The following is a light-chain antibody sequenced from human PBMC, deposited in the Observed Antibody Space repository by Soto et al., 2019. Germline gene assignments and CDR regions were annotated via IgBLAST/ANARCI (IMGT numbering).Light chain of an antibody. J-gene: IGLJ2*01. CDR2: NTN. CDR1: SGSVSTSYY. CDR3: VLYMGSGIWA. V-gene: IGLV8-61*01. Sequence: QTVVTQEPSFSVSPGGTVTLTCGLSSGSVSTSYYPNWYQQTPGQAPRALIYNTNTRSSGVPDRFSGSILGNKAALTITGSQADDECDYYCVLYMGSGIWAFGGGTQLTVL.